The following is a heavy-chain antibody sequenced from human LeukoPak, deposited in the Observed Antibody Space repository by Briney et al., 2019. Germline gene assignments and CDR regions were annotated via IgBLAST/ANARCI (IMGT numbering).Heavy chain of an antibody. Sequence: GGSLRLSCAASGFTFSGSTMHWVRQASGKGLEWVANIKQDGSEKYYVDSVKGRFTISRDTAKNSLYLQMNSLRAEDTAVYYCARFSGRNWGQGTLVTVSS. CDR3: ARFSGRN. D-gene: IGHD2-15*01. J-gene: IGHJ4*02. V-gene: IGHV3-7*01. CDR1: GFTFSGST. CDR2: IKQDGSEK.